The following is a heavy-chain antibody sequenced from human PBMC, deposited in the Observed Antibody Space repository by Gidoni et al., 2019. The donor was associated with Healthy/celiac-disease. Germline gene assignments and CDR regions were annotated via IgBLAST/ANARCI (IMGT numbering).Heavy chain of an antibody. CDR2: IIPICGKA. CDR3: ATFLEWLLYGTNSGGYYGMDV. Sequence: QVQLVQSGAEVKKPGSSVKVSCKASGGTFSSSAISWVRQAPGQGLEWMGGIIPICGKANYAQKFQGRVTITADESQSTDYMELSSLRSEDTAVYYCATFLEWLLYGTNSGGYYGMDVWGQGTTVTVSS. D-gene: IGHD3-3*02. CDR1: GGTFSSSA. J-gene: IGHJ6*02. V-gene: IGHV1-69*01.